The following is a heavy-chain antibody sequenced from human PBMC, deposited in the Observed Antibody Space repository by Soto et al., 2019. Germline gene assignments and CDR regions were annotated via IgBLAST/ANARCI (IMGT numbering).Heavy chain of an antibody. V-gene: IGHV1-69*13. CDR2: LIPIRSTA. CDR3: ARASGYVSGWYHDY. Sequence: ASVKVSCKAPGGAFSTDAISWVRQAPGQGLEWMGGLIPIRSTAHYAQKFQGRATITADESTNTAYMDLSSLRSDDTAVYYCARASGYVSGWYHDYWGQGTRVTVSS. D-gene: IGHD6-19*01. J-gene: IGHJ4*02. CDR1: GGAFSTDA.